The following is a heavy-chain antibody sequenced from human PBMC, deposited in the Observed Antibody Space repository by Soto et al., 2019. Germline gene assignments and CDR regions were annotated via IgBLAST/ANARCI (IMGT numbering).Heavy chain of an antibody. V-gene: IGHV1-2*04. J-gene: IGHJ5*02. CDR1: GYTLNGYY. D-gene: IGHD3-10*01. CDR2: INPNSGGT. CDR3: ARDSRITMVRGVTKNWFDP. Sequence: GASVKVCCTDSGYTLNGYYMHWARQEKKQGLEWMGWINPNSGGTNYAQKFQGWVTMTRDTSISTAYMELSRLRSDDTAVYYCARDSRITMVRGVTKNWFDPWGQGTLVTVSS.